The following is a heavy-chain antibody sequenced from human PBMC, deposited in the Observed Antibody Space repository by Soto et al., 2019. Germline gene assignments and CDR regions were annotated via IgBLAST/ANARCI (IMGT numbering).Heavy chain of an antibody. Sequence: SETLSLTCTVSGGSISSYYWSWIRQPPGKGLEWIGYIYYSGSTNYNPSLKSRVTISVDTSKNQFSLKLSSVTAADTAVYYCARDERGFARHYYFDYWGQGTRVTVSS. CDR2: IYYSGST. CDR1: GGSISSYY. D-gene: IGHD3-10*01. V-gene: IGHV4-59*01. CDR3: ARDERGFARHYYFDY. J-gene: IGHJ4*02.